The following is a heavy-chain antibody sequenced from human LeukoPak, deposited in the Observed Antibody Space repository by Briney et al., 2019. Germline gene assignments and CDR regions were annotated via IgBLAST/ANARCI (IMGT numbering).Heavy chain of an antibody. V-gene: IGHV3-30-3*01. CDR1: GFTFSSYA. J-gene: IGHJ4*02. CDR3: AAHDYFDY. Sequence: GGSLRLSCAASGFTFSSYAMHWVRQAPGKGLEWVAVISYDGSNKYYADSVKGRFTISRDNSKNTLYLQMNSLRAEDTAAYYCAAHDYFDYWGQGTLVIVSS. CDR2: ISYDGSNK.